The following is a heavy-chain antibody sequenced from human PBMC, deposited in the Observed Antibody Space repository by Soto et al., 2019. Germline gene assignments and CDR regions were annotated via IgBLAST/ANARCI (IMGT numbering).Heavy chain of an antibody. CDR3: AGSWYQEYFQH. V-gene: IGHV3-30*03. J-gene: IGHJ1*01. Sequence: GGSLRLSCAASGFTFSSYGMHWVRQAPGKGLEWVAVISYDGSNKYYADSVKGRFTISRDNSKNTLYLQMNSLRAEDTAVYYCAGSWYQEYFQHWGQGTLVTVSS. CDR2: ISYDGSNK. D-gene: IGHD6-13*01. CDR1: GFTFSSYG.